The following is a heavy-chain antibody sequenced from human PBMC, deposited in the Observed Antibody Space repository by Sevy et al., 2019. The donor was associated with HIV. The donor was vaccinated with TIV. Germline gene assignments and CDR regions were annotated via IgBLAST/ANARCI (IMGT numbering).Heavy chain of an antibody. D-gene: IGHD4-17*01. Sequence: GGSLRLSCAASGFTFTSYEMNWVRQAPGKGLEWLSYISNSGTTIYYSDSVKGRFTISRDNARNSLYLKMSSLRAEDTAVHYSARDLPPSATTVPHFDCWGKGTLVTVS. J-gene: IGHJ4*02. CDR2: ISNSGTTI. V-gene: IGHV3-48*03. CDR3: ARDLPPSATTVPHFDC. CDR1: GFTFTSYE.